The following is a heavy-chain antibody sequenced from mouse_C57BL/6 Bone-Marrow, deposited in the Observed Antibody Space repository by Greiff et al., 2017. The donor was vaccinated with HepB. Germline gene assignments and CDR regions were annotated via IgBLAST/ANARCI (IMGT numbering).Heavy chain of an antibody. V-gene: IGHV1-18*01. J-gene: IGHJ4*01. Sequence: VQLQQSGPELVKPGASVKIPCKASGYTFTAYNMDWVKQSHGKSLEWIGDINPNNGGTIYNQKFKGKATLTVDKSSRTAYMELRSLTSEDTAVYYCARFITTVVATYYYAMDYWGQGTPVTVSS. CDR2: INPNNGGT. CDR3: ARFITTVVATYYYAMDY. CDR1: GYTFTAYN. D-gene: IGHD1-1*01.